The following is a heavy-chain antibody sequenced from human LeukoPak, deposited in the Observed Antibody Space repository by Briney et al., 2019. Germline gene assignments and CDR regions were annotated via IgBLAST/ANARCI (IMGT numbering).Heavy chain of an antibody. V-gene: IGHV4-39*01. CDR2: FYYDGST. J-gene: IGHJ4*02. CDR1: GDSIGSSSDY. CDR3: TRLDY. Sequence: PSETLSLTCTVSGDSIGSSSDYWGWVRQPPGKGLKWIGSFYYDGSTYYNPSLKSRVTISVDTSKNQFSLELSSVTASDTAIYYCTRLDYWGQGTLVTVSS.